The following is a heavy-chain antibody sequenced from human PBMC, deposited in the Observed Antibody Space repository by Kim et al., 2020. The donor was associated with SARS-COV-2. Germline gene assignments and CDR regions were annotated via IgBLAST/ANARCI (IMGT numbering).Heavy chain of an antibody. CDR2: ISGSGGDT. Sequence: GGSLRLSCAASGFTFSSYAMSCVRQAPGKGLEWVSTISGSGGDTYYADSVKGRFTISRDNSKNTLYLQMNSLRAQDTAVYYCAKDRVVRGIMGAFASWGQGTLVTVSS. CDR3: AKDRVVRGIMGAFAS. CDR1: GFTFSSYA. J-gene: IGHJ4*02. D-gene: IGHD3-10*01. V-gene: IGHV3-23*01.